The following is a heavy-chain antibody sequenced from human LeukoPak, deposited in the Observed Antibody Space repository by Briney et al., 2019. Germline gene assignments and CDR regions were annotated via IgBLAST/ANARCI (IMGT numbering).Heavy chain of an antibody. Sequence: GGSLRLSCAASGFTFSSYAMSWVRQAPGKGLEWVSAISGSGGSTYYADSVKGRFTISRDNSKNTLYLQMNSLRAEDTAVYYCAKSPTYYYDSSGYSRSHWFDPWGQGTLVTVSS. CDR1: GFTFSSYA. CDR2: ISGSGGST. J-gene: IGHJ5*02. V-gene: IGHV3-23*01. D-gene: IGHD3-22*01. CDR3: AKSPTYYYDSSGYSRSHWFDP.